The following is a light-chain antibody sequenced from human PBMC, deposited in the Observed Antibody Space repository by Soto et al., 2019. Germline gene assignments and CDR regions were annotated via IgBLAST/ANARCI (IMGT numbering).Light chain of an antibody. Sequence: EIVLTQSPATLSLSPEERATLSCRASRSIGTYLAWYQQKPGQAPRLLMYGPSNRATGIPARFTGSGSATDFTLTISSLEPADFAVYYCEQRRNWPFNFGPGTKVDIK. V-gene: IGKV3-11*01. CDR2: GPS. J-gene: IGKJ3*01. CDR1: RSIGTY. CDR3: EQRRNWPFN.